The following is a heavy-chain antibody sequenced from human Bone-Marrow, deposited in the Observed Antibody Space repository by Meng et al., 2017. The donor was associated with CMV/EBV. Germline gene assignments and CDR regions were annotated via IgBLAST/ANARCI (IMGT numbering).Heavy chain of an antibody. Sequence: GSLRLSCTVSGGSISSSSYYWGWIRQPPGKGLEWIGEINHSGSTNYNPSLKSRVTISVDTSKNQFSLKLSSVTAADTAVYYCVRRGGRGGFDYWGQGTLVTVSS. CDR2: INHSGST. D-gene: IGHD3-16*01. CDR3: VRRGGRGGFDY. CDR1: GGSISSSSYY. V-gene: IGHV4-39*07. J-gene: IGHJ4*02.